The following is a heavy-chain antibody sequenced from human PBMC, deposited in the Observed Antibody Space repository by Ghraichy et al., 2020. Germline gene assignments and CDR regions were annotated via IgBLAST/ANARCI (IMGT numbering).Heavy chain of an antibody. J-gene: IGHJ3*02. Sequence: PTLVKPTQTLTLTCTFSGFSLTTSGVGVGWIRQPPGKALEWLAIIYWNGDKRYSPSLKSRLTIIKDTSKNQVVLTMTSMDPVDTATYYCAHGSAAGTSRALEIWGQGTMVTVSS. CDR2: IYWNGDK. D-gene: IGHD6-13*01. V-gene: IGHV2-5*01. CDR1: GFSLTTSGVG. CDR3: AHGSAAGTSRALEI.